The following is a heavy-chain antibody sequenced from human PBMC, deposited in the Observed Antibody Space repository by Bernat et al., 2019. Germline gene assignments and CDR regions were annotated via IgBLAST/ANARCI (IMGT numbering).Heavy chain of an antibody. CDR3: ARTKYGSGSYRP. V-gene: IGHV4-39*01. J-gene: IGHJ6*02. D-gene: IGHD3-10*01. CDR1: GGSISSSSYY. CDR2: IYYSGST. Sequence: QVQLQESGPGLVKPSETLSLTCTVSGGSISSSSYYWGWIRQPPGKGLEWIGSIYYSGSTYYNPSLKSRVTISVDTSKNQFSLKLSSVTAADTAVYYCARTKYGSGSYRPWGQGTTVTVSS.